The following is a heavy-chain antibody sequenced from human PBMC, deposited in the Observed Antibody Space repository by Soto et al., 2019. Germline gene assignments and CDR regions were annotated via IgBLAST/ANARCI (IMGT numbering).Heavy chain of an antibody. Sequence: ASVKVSCKASGYTFFTYGISWVRQAPGHGLEWMGWISTYNDNTKYAQKFQGRVTMTADTSTSTAYMELTSLRSDDTAVYYCARDVYYSDTTPDYDAFNVWGQGTRLTVS. D-gene: IGHD3-22*01. CDR1: GYTFFTYG. V-gene: IGHV1-18*01. J-gene: IGHJ3*01. CDR3: ARDVYYSDTTPDYDAFNV. CDR2: ISTYNDNT.